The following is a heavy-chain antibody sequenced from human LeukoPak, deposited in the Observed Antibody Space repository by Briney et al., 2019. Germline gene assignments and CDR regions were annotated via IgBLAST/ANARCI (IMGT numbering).Heavy chain of an antibody. J-gene: IGHJ5*02. CDR2: INPNSGGT. Sequence: ASVKVSFKASGYTFTGYYMHWVRQAPGQGLEWMGWINPNSGGTNYAQKFQGRVTMTRDTSISTAYMELSRLRSDDTAVYYCARVAIFGVVTPNWFDPWGQGTLVTVSS. D-gene: IGHD3-3*01. CDR1: GYTFTGYY. CDR3: ARVAIFGVVTPNWFDP. V-gene: IGHV1-2*02.